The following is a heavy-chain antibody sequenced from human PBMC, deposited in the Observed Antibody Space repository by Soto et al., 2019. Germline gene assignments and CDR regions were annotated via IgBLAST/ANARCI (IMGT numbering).Heavy chain of an antibody. J-gene: IGHJ5*01. CDR2: IIPILGRA. V-gene: IGHV1-69*08. CDR3: AKVAGTTSSTWFDA. CDR1: GGPFSSYH. Sequence: QVQLVQSGAEVKKPGSSVKLSCKASGGPFSSYHISWVRQAPGQGLEWVGRIIPILGRANNAQHFQGRVTITADTSTNPAYMQLSSLTSEDTAVSYCAKVAGTTSSTWFDAWGHGTLVTVSS. D-gene: IGHD2-2*01.